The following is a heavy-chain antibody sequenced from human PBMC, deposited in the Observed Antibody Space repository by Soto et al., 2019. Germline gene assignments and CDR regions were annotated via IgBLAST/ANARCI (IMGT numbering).Heavy chain of an antibody. CDR1: GFTVSSNY. D-gene: IGHD3-9*01. J-gene: IGHJ6*02. Sequence: VSLRLSCAASGFTVSSNYMSWVRQAPGKGLEWVSVIYSGGSTYYADSVKGRFTISRDNSKNTMYLQMNSLRAEDTAGYYCASAPLTGMDVWGQGTTVTVYS. CDR3: ASAPLTGMDV. CDR2: IYSGGST. V-gene: IGHV3-53*01.